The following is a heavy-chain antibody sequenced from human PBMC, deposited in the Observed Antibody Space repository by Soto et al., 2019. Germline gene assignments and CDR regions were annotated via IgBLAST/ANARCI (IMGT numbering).Heavy chain of an antibody. CDR3: ARENKLRFLEPDNYGMDV. CDR1: GFTFSSYG. V-gene: IGHV3-33*01. J-gene: IGHJ6*02. Sequence: GESLKISCAASGFTFSSYGMHWVRQAPGKGLEWVAVIWYDGSNKYYADSVKGRFTISRDNSKNTLYLQMNSLRAEDTAVYYCARENKLRFLEPDNYGMDVWGQGTTVTVSS. D-gene: IGHD3-3*01. CDR2: IWYDGSNK.